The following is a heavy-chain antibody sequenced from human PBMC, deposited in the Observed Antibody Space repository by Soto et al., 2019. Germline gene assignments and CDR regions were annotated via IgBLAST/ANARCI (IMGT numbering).Heavy chain of an antibody. CDR2: IYDSGNT. Sequence: PSETLSLTCTVSGGSISSGGYYWSWIRQFPGKGLEWIGYIYDSGNTCYNPSLKSRITISVDTSKSQFSLNLTSVTAADTAVYYCARSRFGYSYGLFDSWGQGTLVTVSS. CDR3: ARSRFGYSYGLFDS. D-gene: IGHD5-18*01. V-gene: IGHV4-61*08. J-gene: IGHJ4*02. CDR1: GGSISSGGYY.